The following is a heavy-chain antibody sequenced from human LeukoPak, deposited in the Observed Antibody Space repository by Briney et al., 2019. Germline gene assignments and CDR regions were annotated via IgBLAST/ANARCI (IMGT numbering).Heavy chain of an antibody. D-gene: IGHD3-9*01. CDR1: GYTFTSYD. CDR2: INPSGGST. J-gene: IGHJ5*02. CDR3: ARGGVPRYFDWLLQDTYNWFDP. Sequence: ASVKVSCKASGYTFTSYDINWVRQAPGQGLEWMGIINPSGGSTSYAQKFQGRVTMTRDTSTSTVYMELSSLRSEDTAVYYCARGGVPRYFDWLLQDTYNWFDPWGQGTLVTVSS. V-gene: IGHV1-46*01.